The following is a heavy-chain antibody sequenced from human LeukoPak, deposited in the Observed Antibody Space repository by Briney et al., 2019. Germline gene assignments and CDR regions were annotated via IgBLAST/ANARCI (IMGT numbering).Heavy chain of an antibody. CDR3: AGGPRMANNWFNP. J-gene: IGHJ5*02. CDR2: IYSSENT. V-gene: IGHV4-4*07. Sequence: SETLSLTCTGSGGSISNHYWSWIRQPAGKGLEWIGRIYSSENTNYNPSLKSRVTMSVDTSRNQFSLKLSSVTAADTAVYYCAGGPRMANNWFNPWGQGTLVTVSS. D-gene: IGHD5-24*01. CDR1: GGSISNHY.